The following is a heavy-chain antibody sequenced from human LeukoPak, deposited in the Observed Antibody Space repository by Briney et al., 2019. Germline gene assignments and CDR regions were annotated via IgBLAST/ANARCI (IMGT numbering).Heavy chain of an antibody. CDR1: GFTFSSYG. Sequence: GGSLRLSCAASGFTFSSYGMHWVRQAPGKGLEWVAVISYDGSNKYYADSVKGRFTISRDNSKNTLYLQMNSLRAEDTAVYYCAKDKRLNYWGQGTLVTVSS. V-gene: IGHV3-30*18. J-gene: IGHJ4*02. CDR2: ISYDGSNK. CDR3: AKDKRLNY. D-gene: IGHD6-25*01.